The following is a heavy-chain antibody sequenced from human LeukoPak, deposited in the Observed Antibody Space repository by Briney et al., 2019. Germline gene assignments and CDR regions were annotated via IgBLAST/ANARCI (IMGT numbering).Heavy chain of an antibody. CDR3: ARLDDSSGYYVPYFDY. J-gene: IGHJ4*02. CDR1: GYSFTSYW. Sequence: GESLKISCKGSGYSFTSYWIGWVRQMPGKGLEWMGIIYPGDSDTRYSPPFQGQVTISADKSISTAYLQWSSLKASDTAMYYCARLDDSSGYYVPYFDYWGQGTLVTVSS. V-gene: IGHV5-51*01. D-gene: IGHD3-22*01. CDR2: IYPGDSDT.